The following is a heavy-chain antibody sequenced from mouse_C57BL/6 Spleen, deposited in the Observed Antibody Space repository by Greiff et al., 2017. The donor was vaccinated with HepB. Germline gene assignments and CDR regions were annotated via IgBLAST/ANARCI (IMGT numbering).Heavy chain of an antibody. V-gene: IGHV5-17*01. J-gene: IGHJ4*01. CDR3: ARFYYGNYEDAMDY. CDR2: ISSGSSTI. D-gene: IGHD2-1*01. CDR1: GFTFSDYG. Sequence: DVHLVESGGGLVKPGGSLKLSCAASGFTFSDYGMHWVRQAPEKGLEWVAYISSGSSTIYYADTVKGRFTISRDNAKNTLFLQMTSLRSEDTAMYYCARFYYGNYEDAMDYWGQGTSVTVSS.